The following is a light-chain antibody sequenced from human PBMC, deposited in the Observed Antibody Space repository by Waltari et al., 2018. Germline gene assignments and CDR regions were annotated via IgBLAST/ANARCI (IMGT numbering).Light chain of an antibody. J-gene: IGLJ2*01. Sequence: QSALTQPPSASGSPGQSVTISCTGTSSDVGGYDYVSWYQQHPGKAPKLMIYEVNKRPSGFPGRFSGSKSGNTASLTVSGLQAEDEADYYCSSFAGRNNVIFGGGTKLTVL. CDR1: SSDVGGYDY. CDR3: SSFAGRNNVI. V-gene: IGLV2-8*01. CDR2: EVN.